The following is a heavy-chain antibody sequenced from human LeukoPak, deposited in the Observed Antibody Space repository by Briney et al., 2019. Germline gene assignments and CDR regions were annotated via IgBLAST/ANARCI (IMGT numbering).Heavy chain of an antibody. CDR1: GYTFTSYG. CDR2: ISAYNGNT. CDR3: ARDGFRFSGPFYYFDY. D-gene: IGHD3-3*01. Sequence: ASVKVSCKASGYTFTSYGISWVRQAPGQGLEWMGWISAYNGNTNYAQKLQGRVTMTTDTSASTAYMELRSLRSDDTAVYYCARDGFRFSGPFYYFDYWGQGTLVTVSS. J-gene: IGHJ4*02. V-gene: IGHV1-18*01.